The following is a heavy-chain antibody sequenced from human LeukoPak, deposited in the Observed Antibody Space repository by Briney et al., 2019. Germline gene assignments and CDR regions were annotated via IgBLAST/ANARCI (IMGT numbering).Heavy chain of an antibody. CDR1: GGSISSGDYY. CDR2: IYYSGST. CDR3: ARQGGYGGNGVDYYMDV. D-gene: IGHD4-23*01. J-gene: IGHJ6*03. V-gene: IGHV4-30-4*01. Sequence: PSETLSLTCTVSGGSISSGDYYWSWIRQPPGKGLEWIGYIYYSGSTYYNPSLKSRVTISVDTSKNQFSLRLSSVTAADTAVYFCARQGGYGGNGVDYYMDVWGKGTPVTVSS.